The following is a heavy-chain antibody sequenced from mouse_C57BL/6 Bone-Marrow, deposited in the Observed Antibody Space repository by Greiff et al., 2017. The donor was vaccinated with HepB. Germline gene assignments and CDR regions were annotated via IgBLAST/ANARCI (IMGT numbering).Heavy chain of an antibody. CDR3: ATLNYLYCIYLDY. CDR1: GYTFTTYP. V-gene: IGHV1-47*01. J-gene: IGHJ2*01. Sequence: VKLMESGAELVKPGASVKMSCKASGYTFTTYPLEWMKQNHGKSLEWIGNFHPYNDDTKYNEKFKGKATLTVEKSSSTVYLELSRLTSDDSAVYFCATLNYLYCIYLDYWRQDTTLTVSS. CDR2: FHPYNDDT. D-gene: IGHD2-1*01.